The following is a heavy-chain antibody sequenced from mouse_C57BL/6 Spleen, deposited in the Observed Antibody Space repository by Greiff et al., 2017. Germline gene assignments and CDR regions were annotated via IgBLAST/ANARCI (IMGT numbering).Heavy chain of an antibody. J-gene: IGHJ1*03. CDR2: INPSSGYT. CDR3: ARRYFDV. Sequence: QVQLQQSGAELAKPGASVKLSCKASGYTFTSYWMHWVKQRPGQGLEWIGYINPSSGYTKYNQKFKYKATLTADKSSSTAYMQLSSLTYEDSAVYYCARRYFDVWGTGTTVTVSS. CDR1: GYTFTSYW. V-gene: IGHV1-7*01.